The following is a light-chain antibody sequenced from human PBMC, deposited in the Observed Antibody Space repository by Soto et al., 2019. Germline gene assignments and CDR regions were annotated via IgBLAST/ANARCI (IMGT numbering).Light chain of an antibody. CDR1: ESVNSRY. J-gene: IGKJ5*01. Sequence: IVLTQSPGTLSLSPGERATLSCRASESVNSRYLAWYQQKPGQAPRLLIYGTSSRAKGIPDRFSGSGSGTDFTLSISRLEPEDFAVYYCQQYVRSLSITFGQGTRLEIK. CDR3: QQYVRSLSIT. CDR2: GTS. V-gene: IGKV3-20*01.